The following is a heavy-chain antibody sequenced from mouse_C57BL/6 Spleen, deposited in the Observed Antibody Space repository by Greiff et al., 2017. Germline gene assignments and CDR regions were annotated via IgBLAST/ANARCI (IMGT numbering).Heavy chain of an antibody. CDR2: IDPNSGGT. CDR1: GYTFTSYW. V-gene: IGHV1-72*01. Sequence: VQLQQPGAELVKPGASVKLSCKASGYTFTSYWMHWVKQRPGRGLEWIGRIDPNSGGTKYNEKFKSKATLTVDKPSSTAYMQLRSLTSEDSEVYDCARGPMVTTRDLYFDVRGTGTTVTVAS. CDR3: ARGPMVTTRDLYFDV. J-gene: IGHJ1*03. D-gene: IGHD2-1*01.